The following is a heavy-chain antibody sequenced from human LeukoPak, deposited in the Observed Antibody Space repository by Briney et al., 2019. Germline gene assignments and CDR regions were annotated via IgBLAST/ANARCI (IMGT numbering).Heavy chain of an antibody. CDR1: DGSMSGSSFF. Sequence: SETLSLTCTVSDGSMSGSSFFWGFWVWIRQSPGKGLEWIGSIYNSGSTYYNPSLKSRVTISVDTSNNQFSLNLRSVTVADTAVYYCARDVGRGNWNYASYMDVWGKGTTVTVSS. J-gene: IGHJ6*03. D-gene: IGHD1-7*01. V-gene: IGHV4-39*07. CDR3: ARDVGRGNWNYASYMDV. CDR2: IYNSGST.